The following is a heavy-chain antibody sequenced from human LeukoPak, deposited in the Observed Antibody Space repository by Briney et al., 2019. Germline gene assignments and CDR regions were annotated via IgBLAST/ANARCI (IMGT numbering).Heavy chain of an antibody. J-gene: IGHJ2*01. Sequence: GGSLRLSCAASGFTVSTYYMNWVRQAPGKGLEWVSIIYSGATTYYADSVKGRFTISRHTSKNTVSLQMNSLRAEDTAVYFCARVGDHFHWNLDLWGRGTLVTV. CDR3: ARVGDHFHWNLDL. CDR1: GFTVSTYY. V-gene: IGHV3-53*01. D-gene: IGHD3-3*02. CDR2: IYSGATT.